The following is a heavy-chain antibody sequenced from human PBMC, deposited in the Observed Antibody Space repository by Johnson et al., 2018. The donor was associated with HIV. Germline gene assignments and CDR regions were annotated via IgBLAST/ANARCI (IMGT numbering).Heavy chain of an antibody. CDR3: AKCIWGSSLIDAFDI. J-gene: IGHJ3*02. CDR2: ISSSGSTI. Sequence: VESGGSLKLACAASGFTFSGSALHWVRQAPGKGLEWVSYISSSGSTIYYADSVKGRFTISRDNAKNSLYLQMNSLRAEDTAVYYCAKCIWGSSLIDAFDIWGQGTMVTVSS. CDR1: GFTFSGSA. V-gene: IGHV3-48*04. D-gene: IGHD6-13*01.